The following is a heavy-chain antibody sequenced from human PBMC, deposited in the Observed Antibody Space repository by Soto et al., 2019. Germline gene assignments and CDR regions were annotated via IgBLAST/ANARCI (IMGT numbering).Heavy chain of an antibody. Sequence: TEALSLTCAVSGGSFTSNNWWTWVRQPPGQGLEWIGEIYRTGSTNYNPSLKSRVTISLDKSENQFSLKVTSLTAADTAVYYCASRDPGTSVDYWGQGTLVTVSS. D-gene: IGHD1-7*01. CDR2: IYRTGST. CDR1: GGSFTSNNW. CDR3: ASRDPGTSVDY. V-gene: IGHV4-4*02. J-gene: IGHJ4*02.